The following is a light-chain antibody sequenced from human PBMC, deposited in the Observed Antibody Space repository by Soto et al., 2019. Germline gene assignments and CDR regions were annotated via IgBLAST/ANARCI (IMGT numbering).Light chain of an antibody. CDR2: WAS. Sequence: DIVMTQSPDSLAVSLGERASINCKSSQSLLYSPRNKSYLAWFQQKPRQPPKLLIYWASSREIGVPDRFSGSKSGTDFTLSISSLQPEDVAVYYCQQYFSTPPLTFGGGTKVEIK. CDR1: QSLLYSPRNKSY. CDR3: QQYFSTPPLT. J-gene: IGKJ4*02. V-gene: IGKV4-1*01.